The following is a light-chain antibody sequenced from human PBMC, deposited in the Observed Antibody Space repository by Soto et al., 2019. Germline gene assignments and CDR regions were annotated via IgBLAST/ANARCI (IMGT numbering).Light chain of an antibody. CDR1: QTISSW. V-gene: IGKV1-5*03. J-gene: IGKJ1*01. CDR3: QQYNSYSGM. CDR2: KAS. Sequence: DIQMTQSPSTLSGSVGDRVTITCRASQTISSWLAWYQQKPGKAPKVLIYKASSLESGVPSRFSGNGSGTEFTLTISGLQPDDFASYYCQQYNSYSGMFGQGTKVDNK.